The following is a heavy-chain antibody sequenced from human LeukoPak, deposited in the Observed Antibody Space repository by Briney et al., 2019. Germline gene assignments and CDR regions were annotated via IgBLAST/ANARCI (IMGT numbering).Heavy chain of an antibody. CDR2: IYYSGNT. V-gene: IGHV4-39*02. Sequence: PSETLSLSCTVSGGSTSSTTYYWGWIRQPPGKDLEWIGSIYYSGNTYYNPSLKSRVTISVDTSKNQFSLKLSSVTAADTAMYYCARDPPAVGATIGAFDIWGQGTMVTVSS. J-gene: IGHJ3*02. D-gene: IGHD1-26*01. CDR3: ARDPPAVGATIGAFDI. CDR1: GGSTSSTTYY.